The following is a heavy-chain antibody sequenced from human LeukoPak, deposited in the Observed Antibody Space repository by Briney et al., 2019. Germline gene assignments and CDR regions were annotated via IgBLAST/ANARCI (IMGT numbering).Heavy chain of an antibody. V-gene: IGHV3-30-3*01. D-gene: IGHD2-21*01. J-gene: IGHJ4*02. CDR3: GSAKLICGGPCPHVFDY. Sequence: GRSLRLSCAASGFTFSSYAMHWVRQAPGKGLEWVAVISYDGSNKYYADSVKGRFTISRDNSKNTLYLQMNSLRAEDTAVYYWGSAKLICGGPCPHVFDYGGGGPVAPVS. CDR1: GFTFSSYA. CDR2: ISYDGSNK.